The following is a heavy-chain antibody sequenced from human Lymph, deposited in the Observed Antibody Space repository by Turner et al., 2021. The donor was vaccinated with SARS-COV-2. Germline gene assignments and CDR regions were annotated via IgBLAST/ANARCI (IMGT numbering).Heavy chain of an antibody. D-gene: IGHD3-3*01. V-gene: IGHV3-7*03. J-gene: IGHJ6*02. CDR2: IKQDGSEK. CDR1: GFTFVSYW. Sequence: EVQLVESGGGLVQPGGSLRLSGAAPGFTFVSYWMSWVRQAPGKGLEWVANIKQDGSEKYYVDSVKGRFTISRDNAKNSLYLQMNSLRADDTAVYFCARVGVRFEWSDGYHYYYAMDVWGQGTTVTVSS. CDR3: ARVGVRFEWSDGYHYYYAMDV.